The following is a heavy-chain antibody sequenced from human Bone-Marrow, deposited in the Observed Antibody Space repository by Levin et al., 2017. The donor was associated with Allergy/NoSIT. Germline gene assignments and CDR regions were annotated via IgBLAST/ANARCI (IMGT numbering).Heavy chain of an antibody. CDR1: GFTFSNYA. CDR3: ARGGKSIWSGYFDFDY. CDR2: ISYDGSNK. J-gene: IGHJ4*02. D-gene: IGHD3-3*01. V-gene: IGHV3-30-3*01. Sequence: SCAGSGFTFSNYALHWVRQAPGRGLDWVGVISYDGSNKFYADSVKGRFTISRDSSKNTLFLQMNSLRGEDTAVYYCARGGKSIWSGYFDFDYWGQGALVTVSS.